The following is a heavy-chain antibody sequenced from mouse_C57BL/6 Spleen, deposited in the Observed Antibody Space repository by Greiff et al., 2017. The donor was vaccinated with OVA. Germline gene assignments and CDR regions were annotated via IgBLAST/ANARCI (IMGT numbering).Heavy chain of an antibody. CDR1: GFTFSDYG. CDR3: ARSLITTVVDWYFDV. V-gene: IGHV5-17*01. Sequence: EVQLVESGGGLVKPGGSLKLSCAASGFTFSDYGMHWVRQAPEKGLEWVAYISSGSSTIYYADTVKGRFTISRDNAKNTLFLQMTSLRSEDTAMYYCARSLITTVVDWYFDVWGTGTTVTVSS. J-gene: IGHJ1*03. D-gene: IGHD1-1*01. CDR2: ISSGSSTI.